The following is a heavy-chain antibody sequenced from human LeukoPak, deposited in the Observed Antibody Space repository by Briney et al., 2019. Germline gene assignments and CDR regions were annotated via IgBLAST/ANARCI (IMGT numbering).Heavy chain of an antibody. J-gene: IGHJ4*02. Sequence: SETLSLTCAVYGGSFSGYYWSWIRQPPGKGLEWIGEINHSGSTNYNPSLKSRVTISVDTSKNQFSLKLSSVTAADTAVYYCARGGAVVVPAAKQRFDYWGQGTLVTVSS. CDR2: INHSGST. CDR3: ARGGAVVVPAAKQRFDY. V-gene: IGHV4-34*01. CDR1: GGSFSGYY. D-gene: IGHD2-2*01.